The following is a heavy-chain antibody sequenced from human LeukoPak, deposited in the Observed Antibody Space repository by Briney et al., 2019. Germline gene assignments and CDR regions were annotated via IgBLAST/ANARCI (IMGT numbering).Heavy chain of an antibody. CDR1: GFTFSTYD. CDR3: AREVMSSSFFDALDL. V-gene: IGHV3-13*01. CDR2: IGTVGDT. J-gene: IGHJ3*01. Sequence: QPGGSLRLSCAASGFTFSTYDVHWVRQVRGKGLEWVSAIGTVGDTYYSDSVKGRFTISREDAKNSLYLQMNSLRAGDTAVYYCAREVMSSSFFDALDLWGQGTMVTVSS. D-gene: IGHD6-13*01.